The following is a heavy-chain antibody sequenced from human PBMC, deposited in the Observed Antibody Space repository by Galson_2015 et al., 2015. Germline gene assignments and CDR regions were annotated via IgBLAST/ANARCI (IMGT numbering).Heavy chain of an antibody. J-gene: IGHJ3*02. V-gene: IGHV1-2*04. CDR2: LNPNSGGT. CDR1: GYTLTGYY. CDR3: ARALERTLGAFDI. D-gene: IGHD1-1*01. Sequence: SVKVSCKASGYTLTGYYIHWVRQAPGQGLEWMGWLNPNSGGTNYAQKFQGWVTMTRDTSISTAYMELTRLKSDDTAVYYCARALERTLGAFDIWGQGTMVTVSS.